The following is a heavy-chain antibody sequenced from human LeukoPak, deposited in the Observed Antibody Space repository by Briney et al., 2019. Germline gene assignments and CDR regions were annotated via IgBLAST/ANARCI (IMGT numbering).Heavy chain of an antibody. V-gene: IGHV1-2*02. CDR2: INPNSGGT. J-gene: IGHJ5*02. D-gene: IGHD2-2*01. Sequence: ASVKVSCKASGYTFTGYYMHWVRQATGQGLEWMGWINPNSGGTNYAQKFQGRVTMTRDTSISTAYMQLSRLRSDDTAVYYCASPPPLYCSSTSCFRPWGQGTLVTVSS. CDR3: ASPPPLYCSSTSCFRP. CDR1: GYTFTGYY.